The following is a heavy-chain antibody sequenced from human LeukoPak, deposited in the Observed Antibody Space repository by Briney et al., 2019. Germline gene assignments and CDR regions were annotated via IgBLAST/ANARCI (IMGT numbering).Heavy chain of an antibody. J-gene: IGHJ4*02. CDR2: IYWDDDK. CDR1: GFSLSTSGVG. CDR3: AHTSSGYYYDSY. Sequence: SGPTLVKPXQTLTLTCTFSGFSLSTSGVGVGWIRQPPGKALEWLAIIYWDDDKRYSPSLKSRLTITKDTSKNQVVLTMTNMDPVDTATYYCAHTSSGYYYDSYWGQGTLVTVSS. D-gene: IGHD3-22*01. V-gene: IGHV2-5*02.